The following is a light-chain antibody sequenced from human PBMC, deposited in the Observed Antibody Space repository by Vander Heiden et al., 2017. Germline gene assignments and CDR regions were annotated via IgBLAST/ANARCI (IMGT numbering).Light chain of an antibody. V-gene: IGKV1-39*01. CDR1: QSISNY. Sequence: DIQMTQSPSSLSASVGDRVTITCQASQSISNYLNWYQQKPGKAPKLLIYAASSLETGVPSRFSGSGSGTDFTLTISSLQPEDIATYYCQQYESTSLTFGPGTKVDIK. CDR2: AAS. CDR3: QQYESTSLT. J-gene: IGKJ3*01.